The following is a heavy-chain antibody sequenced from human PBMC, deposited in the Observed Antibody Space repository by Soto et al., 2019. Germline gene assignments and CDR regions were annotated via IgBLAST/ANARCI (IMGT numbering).Heavy chain of an antibody. CDR3: ATASSSWYQDYGMDV. D-gene: IGHD6-13*01. J-gene: IGHJ6*02. CDR2: IYPGDSDT. V-gene: IGHV5-51*01. CDR1: GYSFTSYW. Sequence: GESLKISCKGSGYSFTSYWIGWVRQMPGKGLEWMGIIYPGDSDTRYSPSFQGQVTISADKSISTAYLQWSSLKASDTAMYYCATASSSWYQDYGMDVWGQGTTVTVSS.